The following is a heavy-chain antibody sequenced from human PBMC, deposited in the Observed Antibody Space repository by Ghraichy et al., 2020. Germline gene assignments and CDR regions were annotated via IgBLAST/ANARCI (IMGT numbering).Heavy chain of an antibody. J-gene: IGHJ5*02. CDR3: ARDTMWRINQAPSDWGFDP. CDR2: IYYSGST. CDR1: GGSVSSGSYY. Sequence: SETLSLTCTVSGGSVSSGSYYWSWIRQPPGKGLEWIGYIYYSGSTNYNPSLKSRVTISVDTSKNQFSLKLSSVTAADTAVYYCARDTMWRINQAPSDWGFDPWGQGTLVTVSS. D-gene: IGHD3-9*01. V-gene: IGHV4-61*01.